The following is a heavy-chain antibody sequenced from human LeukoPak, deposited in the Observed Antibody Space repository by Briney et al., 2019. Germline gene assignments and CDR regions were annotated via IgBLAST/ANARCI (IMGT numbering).Heavy chain of an antibody. V-gene: IGHV3-7*01. CDR1: GFGFSNYW. J-gene: IGHJ4*02. CDR2: IKEDGSVI. D-gene: IGHD3-10*01. Sequence: GGSLRLSCLGSGFGFSNYWMTWLRQAPGEGLEWVANIKEDGSVIYYADSVKGRFTISRDNAKNSVYLQMNSLRVEDTALYYCATGRWFGEFAGSAFEDWGQGTLVTASS. CDR3: ATGRWFGEFAGSAFED.